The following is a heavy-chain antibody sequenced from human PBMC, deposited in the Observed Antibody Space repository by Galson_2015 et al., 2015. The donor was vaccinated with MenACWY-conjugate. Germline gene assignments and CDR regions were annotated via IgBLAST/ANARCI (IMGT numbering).Heavy chain of an antibody. D-gene: IGHD6-13*01. CDR2: INTSGGGT. Sequence: SVKDCCKAYGYTFTTYYMHWLRQAPGDGLEWMGIINTSGGGTSHAQQFQGRVSMTRDTSTSTVYMEMSALTSDDTAVYYCAREGGLPAACKDWYFDLWGRGTLVTVSS. J-gene: IGHJ2*01. CDR1: GYTFTTYY. CDR3: AREGGLPAACKDWYFDL. V-gene: IGHV1-46*01.